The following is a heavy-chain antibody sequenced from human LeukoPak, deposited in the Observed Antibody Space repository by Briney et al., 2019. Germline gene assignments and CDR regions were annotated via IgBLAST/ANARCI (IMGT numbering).Heavy chain of an antibody. V-gene: IGHV3-30*04. J-gene: IGHJ3*02. D-gene: IGHD1-20*01. CDR3: ARELTGKTIESDAFDI. Sequence: PGRSLRLSCAASGFTFSSYAMHWVRQAPGKGLEWVAVISYDGSNKYYADSVKGRFTISRDNSKNTLYLQMNSLRAEDTAVYYCARELTGKTIESDAFDIWGQGTMVTVSS. CDR2: ISYDGSNK. CDR1: GFTFSSYA.